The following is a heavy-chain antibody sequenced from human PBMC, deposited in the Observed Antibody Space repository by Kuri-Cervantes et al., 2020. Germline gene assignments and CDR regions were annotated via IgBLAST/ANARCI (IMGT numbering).Heavy chain of an antibody. V-gene: IGHV4-4*07. Sequence: SETLSLTCTVSGGSISSYYRSWIRQTAGKGLEWIWRIYTSGSTKYSPSLKNRVTMSVDTFKNQLSLKLSSVTAADTAVYYCGRLASRWPGWFDPWGRGTLVTVSS. J-gene: IGHJ5*02. D-gene: IGHD2-15*01. CDR1: GGSISSYY. CDR3: GRLASRWPGWFDP. CDR2: IYTSGST.